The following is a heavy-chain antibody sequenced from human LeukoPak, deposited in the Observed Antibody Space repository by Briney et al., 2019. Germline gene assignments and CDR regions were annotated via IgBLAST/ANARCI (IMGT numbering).Heavy chain of an antibody. CDR2: FSGRGGST. D-gene: IGHD1-7*01. J-gene: IGHJ4*02. CDR1: GFTFSSYA. Sequence: GGSLRLSCAASGFTFSSYAMSWVRQAPGKGLEWVSTFSGRGGSTYYADSVKGRFTISRDHSKNTLYLEMSSLRGEDTAVYFCAKEGVPGSTFLYYFDYWGQGTLVTVSS. CDR3: AKEGVPGSTFLYYFDY. V-gene: IGHV3-23*01.